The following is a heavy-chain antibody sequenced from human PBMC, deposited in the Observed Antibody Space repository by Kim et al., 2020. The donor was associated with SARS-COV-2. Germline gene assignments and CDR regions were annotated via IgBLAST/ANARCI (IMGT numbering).Heavy chain of an antibody. CDR1: GGSFSGYY. D-gene: IGHD1-26*01. CDR2: INHSGST. J-gene: IGHJ6*03. V-gene: IGHV4-34*01. CDR3: ARGWAQYYMDV. Sequence: SETLSLTCAVYGGSFSGYYWSWIRQPPGKGLEWIGEINHSGSTNYNPSLKSRVTISVDTSKNQFSLKLSSVTAADTAVYYCARGWAQYYMDVWGKGTTVTVSS.